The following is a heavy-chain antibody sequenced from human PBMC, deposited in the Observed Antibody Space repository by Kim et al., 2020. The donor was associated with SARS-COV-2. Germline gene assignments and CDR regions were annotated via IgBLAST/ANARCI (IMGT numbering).Heavy chain of an antibody. J-gene: IGHJ4*02. V-gene: IGHV3-49*02. D-gene: IGHD3-16*01. Sequence: ANGGKKEYDASVKGRLTISKDDSKSIAYLQMNTLKTENTAVYYCLRHPDSWGQGTLVTVSS. CDR2: ANGGKK. CDR3: LRHPDS.